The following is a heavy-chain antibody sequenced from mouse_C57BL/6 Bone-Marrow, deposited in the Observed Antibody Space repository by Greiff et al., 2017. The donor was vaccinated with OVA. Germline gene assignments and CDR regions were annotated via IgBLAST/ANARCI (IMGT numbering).Heavy chain of an antibody. Sequence: EVKLMESGGGLVKPGGSLKLSCAASGFTFSSYGMSWVRQTPEKRLEWVATISDGGSYTYYPDNVKGRFTITRDNAKNNLYLQMSHLKSEDTAMYYCSSDNGYYGGAMDYWGQGTSATVSS. J-gene: IGHJ4*01. CDR2: ISDGGSYT. D-gene: IGHD2-3*01. CDR1: GFTFSSYG. V-gene: IGHV5-4*03. CDR3: SSDNGYYGGAMDY.